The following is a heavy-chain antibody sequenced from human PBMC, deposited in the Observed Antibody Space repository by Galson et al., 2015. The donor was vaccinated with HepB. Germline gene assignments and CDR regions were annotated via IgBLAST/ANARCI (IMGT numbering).Heavy chain of an antibody. CDR2: IYYSGST. D-gene: IGHD1-26*01. CDR1: DGSMNTFY. V-gene: IGHV4-59*01. Sequence: ETLSLTCTVSDGSMNTFYWSWIRQPPGKGLEWIGYIYYSGSTNYNPSLKSRVTISIDTSKSQFSLKLTSVTAADTAVYYCARCGVGPNSFFDLWGRGTLVTVSS. CDR3: ARCGVGPNSFFDL. J-gene: IGHJ2*01.